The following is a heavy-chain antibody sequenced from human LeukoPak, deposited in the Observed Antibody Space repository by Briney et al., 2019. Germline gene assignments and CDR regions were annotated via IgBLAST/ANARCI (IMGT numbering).Heavy chain of an antibody. CDR2: ISYDGSNK. V-gene: IGHV3-30*18. Sequence: GGSLRLSCAASGFTFSSYGVHWVRQAPGKGLEWVAVISYDGSNKYYADSVKGRFTFSRDNSKNTLYLQMNSLRAEDTAVYYCAKDRKLRGQNNWFDPWGQGTLVTVSS. J-gene: IGHJ5*02. D-gene: IGHD4-17*01. CDR1: GFTFSSYG. CDR3: AKDRKLRGQNNWFDP.